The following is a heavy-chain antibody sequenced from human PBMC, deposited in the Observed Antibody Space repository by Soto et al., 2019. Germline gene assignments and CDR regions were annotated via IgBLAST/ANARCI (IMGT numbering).Heavy chain of an antibody. CDR1: GFPFNKYG. Sequence: QVQLVESGGGVVQPGRSLRLSCVTSGFPFNKYGMHWVRQAPGKGLEWVAIIWYDGSEKYYGDSVKGRFTISRDNSRDTLFLQLDSLRADDKVMYYCARLGGSGGDSIDYWGQGTLVTVSS. J-gene: IGHJ4*02. V-gene: IGHV3-33*01. D-gene: IGHD3-10*01. CDR2: IWYDGSEK. CDR3: ARLGGSGGDSIDY.